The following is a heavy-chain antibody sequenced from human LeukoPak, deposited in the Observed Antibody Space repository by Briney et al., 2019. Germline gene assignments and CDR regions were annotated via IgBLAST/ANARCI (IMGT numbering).Heavy chain of an antibody. Sequence: GASVKVCCKASGTSFTTNAMHWVRQAPGQRLEWMGWINTDNGNTHYLQKFQGRVTITRDTSASTTYMELSSLTSEDTAVYYCAREKNQQWVDCLQYWGQGTLVTVSS. CDR1: GTSFTTNA. J-gene: IGHJ4*02. D-gene: IGHD2-21*02. CDR3: AREKNQQWVDCLQY. V-gene: IGHV1-3*04. CDR2: INTDNGNT.